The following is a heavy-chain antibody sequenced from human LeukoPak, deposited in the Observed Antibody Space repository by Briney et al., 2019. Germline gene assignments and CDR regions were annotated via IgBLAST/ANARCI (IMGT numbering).Heavy chain of an antibody. CDR1: GFTFSSSA. V-gene: IGHV3-30*02. CDR3: AKDGSWSCTD. Sequence: GGSLRLSCGASGFTFSSSAMHWVRQGPGKGLEWVAYIAHHGNNKYYADSVKGRFTISRDDSKGSLYLQMNSLRADDTAVYYCAKDGSWSCTDWGQGTLVRVSS. J-gene: IGHJ4*02. D-gene: IGHD2-8*02. CDR2: IAHHGNNK.